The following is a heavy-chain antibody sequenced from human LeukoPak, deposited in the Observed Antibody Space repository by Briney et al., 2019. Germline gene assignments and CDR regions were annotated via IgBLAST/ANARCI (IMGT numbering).Heavy chain of an antibody. CDR2: IHYSGST. CDR3: ARVIGYDQLDY. CDR1: VGSISSGDYY. Sequence: SETLSLTCSVSVGSISSGDYYWSWIRQHPGKGLEWIGYIHYSGSTYYNPSLKSRVSISVSTSKNRFSLQLSSVTAADTAVYYCARVIGYDQLDYWGQGTLVTVSS. J-gene: IGHJ4*02. V-gene: IGHV4-31*03. D-gene: IGHD5-12*01.